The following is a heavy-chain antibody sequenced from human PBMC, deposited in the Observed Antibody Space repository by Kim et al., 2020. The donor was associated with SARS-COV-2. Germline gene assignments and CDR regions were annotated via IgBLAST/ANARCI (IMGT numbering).Heavy chain of an antibody. Sequence: GGSLRLSCAASGFTFTSYSMNWVRQAPGKGLEWVSSISSSSSFIYYADSLKGRFTISRDNAKNSLYLQMNSLRVEDTAVYYCAKNYYGSGSYQTFVYWGQGTLVTVSS. D-gene: IGHD3-10*01. CDR2: ISSSSSFI. V-gene: IGHV3-21*01. J-gene: IGHJ4*02. CDR3: AKNYYGSGSYQTFVY. CDR1: GFTFTSYS.